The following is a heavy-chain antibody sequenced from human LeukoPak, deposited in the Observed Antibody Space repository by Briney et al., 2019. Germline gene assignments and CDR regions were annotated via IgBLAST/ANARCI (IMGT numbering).Heavy chain of an antibody. Sequence: SETLSLTCTVSGGSISSSSYCWGWIRQPPGKGPEWIGSIYYSGSTYYNPSLKSRVTISVDTSKNQFSLKLSSVTAADTAVYYCARSFVVVVAATWWFDPWGQGTLVTVSS. D-gene: IGHD2-15*01. CDR2: IYYSGST. CDR1: GGSISSSSYC. V-gene: IGHV4-39*07. J-gene: IGHJ5*02. CDR3: ARSFVVVVAATWWFDP.